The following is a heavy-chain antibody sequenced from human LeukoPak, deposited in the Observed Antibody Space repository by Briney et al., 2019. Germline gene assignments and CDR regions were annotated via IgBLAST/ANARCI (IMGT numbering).Heavy chain of an antibody. CDR3: ARRHRVYSGYEYFDY. D-gene: IGHD5-12*01. CDR2: IYHSGST. V-gene: IGHV4-38-2*01. Sequence: PSETLSLTCAVSGYSISSGYYWGWIRQPPGKGLEWIGSIYHSGSTYYNPSLKSRVTISVDTSKNQFSLKLSSVTAADTAVYYCARRHRVYSGYEYFDYWGQGTLVTVSS. CDR1: GYSISSGYY. J-gene: IGHJ4*02.